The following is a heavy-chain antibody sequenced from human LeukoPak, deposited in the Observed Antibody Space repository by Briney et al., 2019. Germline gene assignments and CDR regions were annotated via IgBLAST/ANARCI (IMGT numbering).Heavy chain of an antibody. J-gene: IGHJ5*02. CDR2: IYYSGST. Sequence: SETLSLTCTVSGGSIRSGGYYWSWIRQRPGKGLEWIGYIYYSGSTYYNPSLKSRVTISVDTSKNQFSLKLSPVTAADTAVYYCARAHRDIVVVPAAPADWFDPWGQGTLVNVSS. D-gene: IGHD2-2*01. V-gene: IGHV4-31*03. CDR1: GGSIRSGGYY. CDR3: ARAHRDIVVVPAAPADWFDP.